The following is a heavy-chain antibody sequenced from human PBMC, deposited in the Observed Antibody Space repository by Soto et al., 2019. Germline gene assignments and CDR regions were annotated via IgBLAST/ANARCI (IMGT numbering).Heavy chain of an antibody. CDR3: ARAPGVTMVRGVIIPWAYYYYGMDV. D-gene: IGHD3-10*01. Sequence: LSQTLSLTCAISGDSVSSNSAAWNWIRQSPSRGLGWLGRTYYRSKWYNDYAVSVKSRITINPDTSKNQFSLQLNSVTPEDTAVYYCARAPGVTMVRGVIIPWAYYYYGMDVWGQGTTVTVFS. V-gene: IGHV6-1*01. CDR1: GDSVSSNSAA. CDR2: TYYRSKWYN. J-gene: IGHJ6*02.